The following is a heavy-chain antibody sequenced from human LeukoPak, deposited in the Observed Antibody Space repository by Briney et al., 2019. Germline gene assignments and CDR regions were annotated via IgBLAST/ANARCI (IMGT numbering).Heavy chain of an antibody. CDR3: ARDTEATGFFDP. CDR1: GGSISSGGYY. D-gene: IGHD1-14*01. Sequence: SETLSLTCTVSGGSISSGGYYWSWIRQHPGTGLEWIGYIYYSGSTYYNPSLKSRVTISVDTSKNQFSLKLSSVTAADTAVYYCARDTEATGFFDPWGQGTLVTVSS. CDR2: IYYSGST. J-gene: IGHJ5*02. V-gene: IGHV4-31*03.